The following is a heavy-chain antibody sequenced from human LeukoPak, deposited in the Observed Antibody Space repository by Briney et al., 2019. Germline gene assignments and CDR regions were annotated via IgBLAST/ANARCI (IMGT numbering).Heavy chain of an antibody. Sequence: GGSLRLSCAASGHTFSGYWMSWVRQAPGKGLEWVANIKPDGSERYYVDSVKGRFTISRDNAKNSLYLQMNSLRVEDTAVYYCASGNWNDRAFDIWGQGTMVTVSS. J-gene: IGHJ3*02. V-gene: IGHV3-7*01. CDR1: GHTFSGYW. D-gene: IGHD1-20*01. CDR3: ASGNWNDRAFDI. CDR2: IKPDGSER.